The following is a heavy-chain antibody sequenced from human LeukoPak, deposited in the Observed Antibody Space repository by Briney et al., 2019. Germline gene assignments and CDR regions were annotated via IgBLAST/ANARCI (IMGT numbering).Heavy chain of an antibody. V-gene: IGHV3-74*01. Sequence: PGGSLRLSCAASGFTFGSYWMQWVRQTPEKGLVWVAHINNDGSNTIYADSVKGRFTTSRDNAKNTLYLQMNSLTAEDTAVYYFVRDNGGEFLWGQGTLVTVSS. CDR1: GFTFGSYW. J-gene: IGHJ4*02. CDR2: INNDGSNT. D-gene: IGHD7-27*01. CDR3: VRDNGGEFL.